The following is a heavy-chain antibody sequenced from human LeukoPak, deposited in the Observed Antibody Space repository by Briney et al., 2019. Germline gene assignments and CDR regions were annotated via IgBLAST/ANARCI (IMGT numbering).Heavy chain of an antibody. D-gene: IGHD4-17*01. CDR1: GYTFTRYY. Sequence: ASVKVSCKASGYTFTRYYMYWVRQAPGQGLEWTGIINPSDGTTTYAQKFQGRVTMTRDTSTSAVYMELSSLRSEDTAVYYCARVHDYGDLRYLDYWGQGSLVTVSS. J-gene: IGHJ4*02. CDR3: ARVHDYGDLRYLDY. CDR2: INPSDGTT. V-gene: IGHV1-46*01.